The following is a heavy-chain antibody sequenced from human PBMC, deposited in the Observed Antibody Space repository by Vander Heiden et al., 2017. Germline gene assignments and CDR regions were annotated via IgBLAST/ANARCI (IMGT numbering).Heavy chain of an antibody. CDR3: ARRKASTGFDY. Sequence: QLPLQESGPGLVKPSETLSLTCTVSGGSISSTSYYWGWIRQPPGKGREWIGSIYYSGSTYYNPSLKSRVTISVDTSKNQFSLKLSSVTAADTAVYYCARRKASTGFDYWGQGTLVTVSS. J-gene: IGHJ4*02. CDR2: IYYSGST. CDR1: GGSISSTSYY. D-gene: IGHD4-17*01. V-gene: IGHV4-39*01.